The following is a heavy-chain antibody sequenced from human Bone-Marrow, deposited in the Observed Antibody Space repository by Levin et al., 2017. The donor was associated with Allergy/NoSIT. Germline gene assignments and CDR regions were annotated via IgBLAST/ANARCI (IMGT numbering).Heavy chain of an antibody. Sequence: PSETLSLTCTVSGGSMTNYTYYWGWIRQPPGKGLEWIGSMHYSGTTYYTPPLKSRVAMSVDTFNNQFSLTLSSVTAADTALYYCARSRERWVNYFDIWGRGTLVTVSS. J-gene: IGHJ2*01. D-gene: IGHD4-23*01. CDR2: MHYSGTT. V-gene: IGHV4-39*01. CDR3: ARSRERWVNYFDI. CDR1: GGSMTNYTYY.